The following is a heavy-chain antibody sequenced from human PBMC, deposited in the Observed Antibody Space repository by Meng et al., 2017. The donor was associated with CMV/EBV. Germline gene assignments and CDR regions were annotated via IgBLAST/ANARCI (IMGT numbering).Heavy chain of an antibody. CDR1: GGSFSGYY. Sequence: SETLSLTCAVYGGSFSGYYWSWIRQPPGKGLEWIGEINHSGSTNYNPSPKSRVTISVDTSKNQFSLKLSSVTAADTAVYYCARVPPRGYDFWSGYYNLLSYYYYYGMDVWGQGTTVTVSS. V-gene: IGHV4-34*01. J-gene: IGHJ6*02. D-gene: IGHD3-3*01. CDR3: ARVPPRGYDFWSGYYNLLSYYYYYGMDV. CDR2: INHSGST.